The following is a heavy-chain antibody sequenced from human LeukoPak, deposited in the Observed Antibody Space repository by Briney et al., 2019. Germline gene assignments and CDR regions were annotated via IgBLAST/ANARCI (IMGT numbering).Heavy chain of an antibody. CDR1: GGSISSYY. V-gene: IGHV4-59*01. J-gene: IGHJ5*02. Sequence: ASETLSLTCTVSGGSISSYYWSWIRQPPGKGLEWIGYIYYSGSTNYNPSLKSRVTISVDTSKTHFSLKLSSVTAADTAVYYCARVVAAPNWFDPWGQVTLVTVSS. CDR2: IYYSGST. D-gene: IGHD2-15*01. CDR3: ARVVAAPNWFDP.